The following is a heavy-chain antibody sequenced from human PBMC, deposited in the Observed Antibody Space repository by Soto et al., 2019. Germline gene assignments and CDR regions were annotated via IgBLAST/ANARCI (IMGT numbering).Heavy chain of an antibody. Sequence: SETLSLTCTVSGGSISSGGYYWSWIRQHPGKGLEWIGYIYYSGSTYYNPSLKSRVTISVDTSKNQFSLKLSSVTAADTAVYYCARDLWFGELFGYFDRWGRGTLVTVAS. V-gene: IGHV4-31*03. CDR2: IYYSGST. D-gene: IGHD3-10*01. CDR1: GGSISSGGYY. J-gene: IGHJ2*01. CDR3: ARDLWFGELFGYFDR.